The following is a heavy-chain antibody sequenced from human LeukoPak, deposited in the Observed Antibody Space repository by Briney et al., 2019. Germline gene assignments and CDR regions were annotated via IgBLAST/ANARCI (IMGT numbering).Heavy chain of an antibody. J-gene: IGHJ4*02. V-gene: IGHV1-2*06. CDR1: GYTFTGYY. CDR3: AREVDGYTEMGDDY. Sequence: ASVKVSCKASGYTFTGYYMHWVRQAPGQGLEWMGRINPNSGGANYAQKFQGRVTMTRDTSISTAYMELSRLRSDDTAVYYCAREVDGYTEMGDDYWGQGTLVTVSS. D-gene: IGHD5-24*01. CDR2: INPNSGGA.